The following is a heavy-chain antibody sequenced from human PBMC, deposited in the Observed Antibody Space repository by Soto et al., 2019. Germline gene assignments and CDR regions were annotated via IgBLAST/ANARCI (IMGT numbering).Heavy chain of an antibody. J-gene: IGHJ5*02. CDR1: GFTFSDYY. D-gene: IGHD2-8*01. CDR3: ARVVGCTNGVCQKWFGP. Sequence: GGSLRLSCAASGFTFSDYYISWIRQAPWKGLEWVSYISSSGSTIYYADSVKGRFTISRDNAKNSLYLKMNSLRAEDTAVYYCARVVGCTNGVCQKWFGPWGQGTLVPVSP. V-gene: IGHV3-11*01. CDR2: ISSSGSTI.